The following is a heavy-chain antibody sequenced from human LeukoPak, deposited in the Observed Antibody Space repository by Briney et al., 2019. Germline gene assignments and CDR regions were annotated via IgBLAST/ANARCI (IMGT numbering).Heavy chain of an antibody. J-gene: IGHJ4*02. V-gene: IGHV3-53*01. D-gene: IGHD3-22*01. Sequence: GGSLRLSCAASGFTVSSNYMSWVRQAPGKGLEWVSVIYSGGSTYYADSVKGRFTISRDNAKNSLYLQMDSLRAEDTAVYYCARDGRGYYDSSGYPDYWGQGTLVTVSS. CDR1: GFTVSSNY. CDR2: IYSGGST. CDR3: ARDGRGYYDSSGYPDY.